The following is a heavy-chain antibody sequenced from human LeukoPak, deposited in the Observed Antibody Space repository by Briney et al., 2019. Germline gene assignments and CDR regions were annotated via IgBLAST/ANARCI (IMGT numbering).Heavy chain of an antibody. D-gene: IGHD3-3*01. CDR2: IGASGDTT. V-gene: IGHV3-23*01. CDR3: AKGRTRGVLRFLEWEYFDY. CDR1: GFTFSNYA. J-gene: IGHJ4*02. Sequence: GGSLRLSCAGSGFTFSNYAMTWVRQAPGKGLEWVSVIGASGDTTYYADSVKGRFTISRDNSKGTLYLQMNSLRAEDTAVYYCAKGRTRGVLRFLEWEYFDYWGQGTLVTVSS.